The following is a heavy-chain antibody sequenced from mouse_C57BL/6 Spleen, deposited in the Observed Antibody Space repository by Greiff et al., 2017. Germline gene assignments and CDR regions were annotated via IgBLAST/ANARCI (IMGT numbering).Heavy chain of an antibody. CDR2: IDPEDGET. Sequence: VQLQQSGAELVKPGASVKLSCTASGFNIKDYYMHWVKQRTEQGLEWIGRIDPEDGETKYAPKFPGKATITADTSSNTAYLQLSSLTSEDTAVYYCARGGTLYWGQGTTLTVSS. D-gene: IGHD4-1*01. CDR1: GFNIKDYY. J-gene: IGHJ2*01. V-gene: IGHV14-2*01. CDR3: ARGGTLY.